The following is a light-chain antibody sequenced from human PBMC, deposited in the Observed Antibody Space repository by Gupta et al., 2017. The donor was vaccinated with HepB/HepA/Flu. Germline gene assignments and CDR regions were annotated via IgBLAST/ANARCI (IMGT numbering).Light chain of an antibody. CDR2: EDS. CDR3: QEWDRNTVV. J-gene: IGLJ3*02. Sequence: YELTQSPSVSVSPGQTASITCSVDNFGDKFAYWNQQKPGQSLVLVIYEDSKRPSGSPDRFSGSNSGNTATLTISGTEVMDDADYYCQEWDRNTVVFGPGTKLTVL. V-gene: IGLV3-1*01. CDR1: NFGDKF.